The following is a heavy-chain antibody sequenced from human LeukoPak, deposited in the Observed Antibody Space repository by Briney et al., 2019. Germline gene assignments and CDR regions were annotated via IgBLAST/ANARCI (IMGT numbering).Heavy chain of an antibody. D-gene: IGHD6-13*01. V-gene: IGHV3-30*04. CDR3: VGWAAAAAGYPFDP. CDR2: ISYDGSNK. Sequence: GGSLRLSCAASGFTFSSYAMHWVRQAPGKGLEGVAVISYDGSNKYYADSVKGRFTISRDNSKNTLYLQMNSLRAEDTAVYYCVGWAAAAAGYPFDPWGPGTLVTVSS. J-gene: IGHJ5*02. CDR1: GFTFSSYA.